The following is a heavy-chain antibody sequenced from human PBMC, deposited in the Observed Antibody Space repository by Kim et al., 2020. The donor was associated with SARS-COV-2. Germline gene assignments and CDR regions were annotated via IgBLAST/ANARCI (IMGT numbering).Heavy chain of an antibody. J-gene: IGHJ3*02. V-gene: IGHV4-39*01. CDR3: ARQERGDSSSWWIYYYDSSGYYSGAFDI. CDR2: IYYSGST. CDR1: GGSISSSSYY. Sequence: SETLSLTCTVSGGSISSSSYYWGWIRQPPGKGLEWIGSIYYSGSTYYNPSLKSRVTISVDTSKNQFSLKLGSVTAADTAVYYCARQERGDSSSWWIYYYDSSGYYSGAFDIWGQGTMVTVSS. D-gene: IGHD3-22*01.